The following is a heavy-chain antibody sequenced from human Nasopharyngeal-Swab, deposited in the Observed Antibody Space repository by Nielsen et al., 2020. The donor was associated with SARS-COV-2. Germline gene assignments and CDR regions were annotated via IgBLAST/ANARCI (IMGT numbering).Heavy chain of an antibody. V-gene: IGHV3-74*01. Sequence: VRQAPGKGLGWGSRINSDGSSTSYADSVKGRFTISRDNAKNTLYLQMNSLRAEDTAVYYCARGGYSSSWYQLDYWGQGTLVTVSS. CDR2: INSDGSST. CDR3: ARGGYSSSWYQLDY. D-gene: IGHD6-13*01. J-gene: IGHJ4*02.